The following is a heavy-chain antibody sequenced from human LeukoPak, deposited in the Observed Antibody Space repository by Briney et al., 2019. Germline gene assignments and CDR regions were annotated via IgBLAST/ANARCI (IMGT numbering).Heavy chain of an antibody. J-gene: IGHJ5*02. D-gene: IGHD2-2*01. CDR2: IYHSGST. CDR3: ARSWGYCTSTSCYAHWFDP. Sequence: KASETLSLTCTVSGYSISSGYYWGWIRQPPGKGLAWIGSIYHSGSTYYNPSLKSRVTISIDASKNQFSLKLGSVTAADTAVYYCARSWGYCTSTSCYAHWFDPWGQGTLVTVSS. CDR1: GYSISSGYY. V-gene: IGHV4-38-2*02.